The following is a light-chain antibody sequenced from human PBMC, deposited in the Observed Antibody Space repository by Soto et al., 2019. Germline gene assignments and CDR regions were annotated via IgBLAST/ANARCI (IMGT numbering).Light chain of an antibody. CDR1: HTISSN. Sequence: DIQMTQSPSSLSASVGDRVTIACRAGHTISSNSNSYQQKPGKAPKLLIYASCTLLSGVPSSFSGCRSGTDFTLAITSLQPDDFAKYYCQQSYGTTYTFGRGTKLDIK. CDR2: ASC. J-gene: IGKJ2*01. CDR3: QQSYGTTYT. V-gene: IGKV1-39*01.